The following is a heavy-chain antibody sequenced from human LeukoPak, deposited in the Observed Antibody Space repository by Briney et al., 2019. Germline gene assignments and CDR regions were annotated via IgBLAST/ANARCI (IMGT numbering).Heavy chain of an antibody. D-gene: IGHD3-22*01. CDR3: VRDGRKHYDSSVLDYFDY. J-gene: IGHJ4*02. CDR1: GGTFSNYA. V-gene: IGHV1-69*05. Sequence: PRASVKVSCKASGGTFSNYAINWVRQAPGQGLEWMGGVLPIFNKTNYAQKFQGRVTITTDEFTSAAYMELSSLRSDDTAVYYCVRDGRKHYDSSVLDYFDYWGQGTLVTVSS. CDR2: VLPIFNKT.